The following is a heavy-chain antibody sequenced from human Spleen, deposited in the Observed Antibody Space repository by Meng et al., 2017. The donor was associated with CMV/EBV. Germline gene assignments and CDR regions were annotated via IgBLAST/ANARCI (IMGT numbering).Heavy chain of an antibody. V-gene: IGHV1-18*01. CDR3: ARGPRGWEEWTNFDY. CDR2: ISAYNGNT. CDR1: GYTFTSYG. D-gene: IGHD1-26*01. J-gene: IGHJ4*02. Sequence: ASVKVSCKASGYTFTSYGISWVRQAPGQGLEWMGWISAYNGNTNYAQKLQGRVTVTTDTSATTAYMEVRSLRFDDTAVYYCARGPRGWEEWTNFDYWGQGTLVTVSS.